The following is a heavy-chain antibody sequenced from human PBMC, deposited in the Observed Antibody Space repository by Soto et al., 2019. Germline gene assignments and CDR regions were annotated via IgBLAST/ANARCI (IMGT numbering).Heavy chain of an antibody. Sequence: PSETLSLTCAVSGGSISSGGYSWSWIRQPPGKGLEWIGYIYHSGSTYYNPSLKSRVTISVDRSKNQFSLKLSSVTAADTAVYYCARAAVEMATISRFDPWGQGTLVTVSS. CDR1: GGSISSGGYS. V-gene: IGHV4-30-2*01. CDR3: ARAAVEMATISRFDP. D-gene: IGHD5-12*01. CDR2: IYHSGST. J-gene: IGHJ5*02.